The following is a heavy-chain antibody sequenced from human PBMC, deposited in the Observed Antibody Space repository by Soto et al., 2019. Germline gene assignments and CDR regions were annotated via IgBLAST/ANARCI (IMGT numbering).Heavy chain of an antibody. J-gene: IGHJ3*02. CDR3: AREYYDSSGYYAFDI. Sequence: GGSLRLSCAASGFTFSSYGMHWVRQAPGKGLEWVAVIWYDGSNKYYADSVKGRFTISRDNSKNTLYLQMNSLRAEDTAVYYCAREYYDSSGYYAFDIWGQGTMVTVSS. CDR2: IWYDGSNK. D-gene: IGHD3-22*01. CDR1: GFTFSSYG. V-gene: IGHV3-33*01.